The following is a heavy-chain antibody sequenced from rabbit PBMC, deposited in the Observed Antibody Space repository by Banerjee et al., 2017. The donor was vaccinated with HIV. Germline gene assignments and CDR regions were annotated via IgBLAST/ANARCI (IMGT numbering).Heavy chain of an antibody. J-gene: IGHJ4*01. CDR3: GRETRYSNFNL. CDR2: IDGDGST. D-gene: IGHD1-1*01. CDR1: GFSFSSGYW. V-gene: IGHV1S40*01. Sequence: QSLEESGGDLVKPGASLTLTCTASGFSFSSGYWICWVRQAPGKGLEWIACIDGDGSTHYASWAKGRFTISKTSSTTVTLQMASLTVADTATYFCGRETRYSNFNLWGPGTLVTVS.